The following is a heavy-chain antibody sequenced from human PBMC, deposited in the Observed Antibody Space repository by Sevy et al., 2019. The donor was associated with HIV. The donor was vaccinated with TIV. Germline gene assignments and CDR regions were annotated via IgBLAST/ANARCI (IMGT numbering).Heavy chain of an antibody. CDR2: IIPIFGTA. CDR1: GGTFSSYD. Sequence: ASVKVSCKASGGTFSSYDISWVRQAPGQGLEWMGGIIPIFGTANYAQKFQGRVTITADESTSTAYMELSSLRSEDTAVYYCARATYYGSGSYYHWGQGTLVTVSS. D-gene: IGHD3-10*01. CDR3: ARATYYGSGSYYH. J-gene: IGHJ4*02. V-gene: IGHV1-69*13.